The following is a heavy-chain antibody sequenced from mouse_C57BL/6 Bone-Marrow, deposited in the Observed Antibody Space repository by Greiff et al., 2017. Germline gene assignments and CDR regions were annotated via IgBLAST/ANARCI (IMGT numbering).Heavy chain of an antibody. V-gene: IGHV1-66*01. Sequence: QVQLQQSGPELVKPGASVKISCKASGYSFTSYYIHWVKQRPGQGLEWIGWIYPGSGNTKYNEKFKGKATLTADTSSSTAYMQLSSLTSEDSAVYYCARSWWFGWFAYWGQGTLVTVAA. CDR2: IYPGSGNT. D-gene: IGHD1-1*02. J-gene: IGHJ3*01. CDR1: GYSFTSYY. CDR3: ARSWWFGWFAY.